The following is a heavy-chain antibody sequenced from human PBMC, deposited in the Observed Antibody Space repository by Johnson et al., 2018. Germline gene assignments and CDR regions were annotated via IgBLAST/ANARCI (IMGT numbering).Heavy chain of an antibody. CDR1: GFTFSSYA. D-gene: IGHD3-22*01. CDR3: AKAVGDTMLVVVIEYFEH. V-gene: IGHV3-23*04. Sequence: VQLVQSGGGLVQPGGSLRLSCAASGFTFSSYAMSWVRQAPGKGLEWVSAISGSGGRTHYADSVKGRFTISRDNSKNTLYLQMNSLAAEDTAVYYCAKAVGDTMLVVVIEYFEHWGQGTLVTVSS. CDR2: ISGSGGRT. J-gene: IGHJ1*01.